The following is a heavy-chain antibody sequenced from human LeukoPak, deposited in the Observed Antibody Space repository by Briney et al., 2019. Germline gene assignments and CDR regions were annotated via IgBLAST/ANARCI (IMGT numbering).Heavy chain of an antibody. D-gene: IGHD1-7*01. J-gene: IGHJ6*03. CDR3: AKRRGLELLYYYYMDV. V-gene: IGHV3-21*04. Sequence: GGSLRLSCAASGFTFSSYSMNWVRQAPGKGLEWVSSISSSSSYIYYADSVKGRFAISRDNSKNTLYLQMNSLRAEDTAVYYCAKRRGLELLYYYYMDVWGKGTTVTVSS. CDR2: ISSSSSYI. CDR1: GFTFSSYS.